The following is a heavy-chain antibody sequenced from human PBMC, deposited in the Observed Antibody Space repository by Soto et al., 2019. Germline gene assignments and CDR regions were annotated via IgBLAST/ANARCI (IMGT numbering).Heavy chain of an antibody. Sequence: MPGKGLEWMGRIDPSDSYTNYSPSFQGHVTISADKSISTAYLQWSSLKASDTAMYYCARPGTFYGSGRNYYCYYGMDVWGQVTTVTVPS. D-gene: IGHD3-10*01. V-gene: IGHV5-10-1*01. CDR3: ARPGTFYGSGRNYYCYYGMDV. CDR2: IDPSDSYT. J-gene: IGHJ6*02.